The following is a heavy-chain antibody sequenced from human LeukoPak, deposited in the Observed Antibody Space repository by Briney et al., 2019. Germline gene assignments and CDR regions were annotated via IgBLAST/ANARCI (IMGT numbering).Heavy chain of an antibody. CDR3: ARERWEPPYYYFGLDV. CDR2: IIPFFGTP. Sequence: SVKVSCKASGGTFSGYAISWVRQAPGQGLEWMGGIIPFFGTPNYAQKFQGRLTLIADESTSIAYMELSSLRPEDTAIYYCARERWEPPYYYFGLDVWGQGTTVTVSS. CDR1: GGTFSGYA. D-gene: IGHD1-26*01. V-gene: IGHV1-69*13. J-gene: IGHJ6*02.